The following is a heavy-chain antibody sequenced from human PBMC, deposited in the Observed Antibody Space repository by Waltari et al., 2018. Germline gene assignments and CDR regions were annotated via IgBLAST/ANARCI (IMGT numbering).Heavy chain of an antibody. V-gene: IGHV4-39*01. CDR2: IYYRGPT. Sequence: QLELQESGPGLVKPSETLSLTCSVSGGSIRRSGYYWVWIRQPPGKGLEWIGSIYYRGPTYDTPSLNSRVTISVDTSKNQFSLKLTSVTAADTAMYFCARQSYYDESGHDWGQGTLVTVSS. CDR1: GGSIRRSGYY. J-gene: IGHJ4*02. D-gene: IGHD3-22*01. CDR3: ARQSYYDESGHD.